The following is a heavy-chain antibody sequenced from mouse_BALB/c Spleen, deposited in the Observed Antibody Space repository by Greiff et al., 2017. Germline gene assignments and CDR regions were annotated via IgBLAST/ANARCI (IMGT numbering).Heavy chain of an antibody. CDR2: IDPENGDT. J-gene: IGHJ4*01. D-gene: IGHD2-10*01. Sequence: EVQLQQSGAELVRSGASVKLSCTASGFNIKDYYMHWVKQRPEQGLEWIGWIDPENGDTEYAPKFQGKATMTADTSSNTAYLQLSILTSEDTAVYYCNAPTTYAMDYWGQGTSVTVSS. CDR3: NAPTTYAMDY. V-gene: IGHV14-4*02. CDR1: GFNIKDYY.